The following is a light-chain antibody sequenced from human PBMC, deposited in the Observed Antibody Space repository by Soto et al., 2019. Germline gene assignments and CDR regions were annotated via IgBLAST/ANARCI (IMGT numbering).Light chain of an antibody. CDR1: QSVSSY. Sequence: EIVLTQSPATLSLSPGERATLSCRASQSVSSYLAWYQQKPGQAPRLLIYDASNRATGIPARFSGSGSGTDFTLPISSLEHEDVAVYYCQQRSNWPQLTFGGGTKVEIK. J-gene: IGKJ4*01. CDR3: QQRSNWPQLT. V-gene: IGKV3-11*01. CDR2: DAS.